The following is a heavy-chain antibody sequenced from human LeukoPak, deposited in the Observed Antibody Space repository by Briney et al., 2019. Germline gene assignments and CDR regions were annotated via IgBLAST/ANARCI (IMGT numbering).Heavy chain of an antibody. V-gene: IGHV4-31*03. CDR2: IYYSGST. Sequence: SETLSLTCTVSGGSISSGGYYWSWIRQHPGKGLEWIGYIYYSGSTYYNPPLKSRVTISVDTSKNQFSLKLSSVTAADTAVYYCARGLLGYCSGGSCYPRQYYFDYWGQGTLVTVSS. D-gene: IGHD2-15*01. CDR3: ARGLLGYCSGGSCYPRQYYFDY. J-gene: IGHJ4*02. CDR1: GGSISSGGYY.